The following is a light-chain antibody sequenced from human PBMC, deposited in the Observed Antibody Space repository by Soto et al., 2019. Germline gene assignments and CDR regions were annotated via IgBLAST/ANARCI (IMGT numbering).Light chain of an antibody. J-gene: IGKJ1*01. CDR1: QSITIW. V-gene: IGKV1-5*01. Sequence: DIQMTQSPSTLSASVGDRVTITCRASQSITIWLAWYQQKPGKAPKLLIFDASSLESGFPSRFSGSGSGTEFTLTISCLQPDDFTTYYCQHYNSYSWTFGQGTKVEIK. CDR3: QHYNSYSWT. CDR2: DAS.